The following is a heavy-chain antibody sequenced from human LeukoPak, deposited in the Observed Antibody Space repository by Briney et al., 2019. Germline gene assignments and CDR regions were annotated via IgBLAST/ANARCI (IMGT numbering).Heavy chain of an antibody. CDR2: ISWNSGSI. CDR3: AKGVAAGYYYYMDV. V-gene: IGHV3-9*01. Sequence: PGGSLRLSCAASGFTFDDYAMHWVRQAPGKGLEWVSGISWNSGSIGYADSVKGRFTISRDNAKNSLYLQMNSLRAEDPALYYCAKGVAAGYYYYMDVWGKGTTVTVSS. D-gene: IGHD6-13*01. CDR1: GFTFDDYA. J-gene: IGHJ6*03.